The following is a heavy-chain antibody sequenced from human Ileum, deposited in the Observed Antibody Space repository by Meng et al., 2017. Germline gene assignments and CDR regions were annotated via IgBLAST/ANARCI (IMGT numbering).Heavy chain of an antibody. CDR3: ARDTVGTTLGDY. CDR1: GYIFTRYG. D-gene: IGHD4-23*01. CDR2: ISAYSGNT. V-gene: IGHV1-18*01. Sequence: QVQLVPSGAEVKKPGASVKVPCKASGYIFTRYGIGWVRQAPGKGLEWMVWISAYSGNTKYAQKLQGRVTMTTDTSTSTAYMELRNLRSDDTAVYYCARDTVGTTLGDYWGQGTLVTVSS. J-gene: IGHJ4*02.